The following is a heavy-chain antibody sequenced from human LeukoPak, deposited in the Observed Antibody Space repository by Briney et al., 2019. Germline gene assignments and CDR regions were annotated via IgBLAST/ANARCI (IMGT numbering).Heavy chain of an antibody. D-gene: IGHD2-2*01. J-gene: IGHJ4*02. CDR1: GYTFTSYD. Sequence: GASVKVSCKASGYTFTSYDINWVRQATGQGLEWMGWMNPNSGDTGYAQKFQGRVTMTRNTSISTAYMELSSLRSEDTAVYYCARGRHKYQLLWMRDGGFDYWGQGTLVTVSS. CDR2: MNPNSGDT. CDR3: ARGRHKYQLLWMRDGGFDY. V-gene: IGHV1-8*01.